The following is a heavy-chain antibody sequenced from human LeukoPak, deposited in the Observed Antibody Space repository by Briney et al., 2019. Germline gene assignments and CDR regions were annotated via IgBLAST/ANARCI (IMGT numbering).Heavy chain of an antibody. V-gene: IGHV1-8*01. J-gene: IGHJ3*02. Sequence: GASVTVSSTASGYTFSNYDIHWVRQATGQGREWVGWMNPNSGTTGYAQKFQGRVIITRDTSISTAYIQLSSLRSEDTALYYCARGLDDYEDAFDIWGQGTMVTVSS. CDR1: GYTFSNYD. CDR2: MNPNSGTT. CDR3: ARGLDDYEDAFDI. D-gene: IGHD4-17*01.